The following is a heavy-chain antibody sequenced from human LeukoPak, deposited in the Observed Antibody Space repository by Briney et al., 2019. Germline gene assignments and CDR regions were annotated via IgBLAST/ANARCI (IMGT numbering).Heavy chain of an antibody. CDR3: ARRDRWFDP. CDR2: IYRSGST. Sequence: SETLSLTCGVSGYSISSGYYWGWIRQSPGKGLEWIGNIYRSGSTYYNPSLKSRVIISVDTSKNQFSLRLTSVTAADTAVYYCARRDRWFDPWGQGTLVTVSS. J-gene: IGHJ5*02. CDR1: GYSISSGYY. V-gene: IGHV4-38-2*01.